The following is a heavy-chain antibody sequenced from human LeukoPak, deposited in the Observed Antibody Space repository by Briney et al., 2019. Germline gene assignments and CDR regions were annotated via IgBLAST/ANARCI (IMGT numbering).Heavy chain of an antibody. CDR3: AKDVNVGGDXFDX. CDR1: GFTFRNYG. V-gene: IGHV3-30*02. D-gene: IGHD3-10*01. Sequence: GGSLRLSCAASGFTFRNYGMHWVRLAPGKGLEWVAFIRYDGSIKYYVDSVKGRFTVSRDNSKNTLYLQMNSLRPEDTAVYYCAKDVNVGGDXFDXWGQGXLVTV. CDR2: IRYDGSIK. J-gene: IGHJ4*02.